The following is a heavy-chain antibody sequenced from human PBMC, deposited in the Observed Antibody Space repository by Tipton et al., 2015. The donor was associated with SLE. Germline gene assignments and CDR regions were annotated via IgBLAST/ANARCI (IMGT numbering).Heavy chain of an antibody. CDR2: IYYSGST. Sequence: TLSLTCTVSGGSISSYYWSWIRQPPGKGLEWIGYIYYSGSTNYNPSLKSRVTISVDTSKNQFSLKLNSVTAADTAVYYCVRAAYYYGSGSYYNVGWFDPWGQGTLVTVSS. J-gene: IGHJ5*02. V-gene: IGHV4-59*01. CDR3: VRAAYYYGSGSYYNVGWFDP. D-gene: IGHD3-10*01. CDR1: GGSISSYY.